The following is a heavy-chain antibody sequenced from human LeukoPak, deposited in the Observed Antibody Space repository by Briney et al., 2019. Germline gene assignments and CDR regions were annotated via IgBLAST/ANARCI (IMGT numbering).Heavy chain of an antibody. V-gene: IGHV1-69*01. CDR3: ARDPAYYDFWSAGGDAFDI. J-gene: IGHJ3*02. D-gene: IGHD3-3*01. CDR1: GGTFSSYA. Sequence: GSSVKVSCKASGGTFSSYAISWVRQAPGQGLEWMGGIIPIFGTANYAQKFQGRVTITADESTSTAYMELSSLRSEDTAVYYCARDPAYYDFWSAGGDAFDIWGQGTMVTVSS. CDR2: IIPIFGTA.